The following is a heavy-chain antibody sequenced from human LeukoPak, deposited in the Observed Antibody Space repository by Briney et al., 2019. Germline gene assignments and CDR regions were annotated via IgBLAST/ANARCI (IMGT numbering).Heavy chain of an antibody. Sequence: AASVKVSCKASGYTFTSYGISWVRQAPGQGLEWMGWISTYNGNTNYAQKLQGRVTMTTDTSTSTAYMELRSLTSDDTAVYYCARATLLWFGGDYFDYWGQGTLVTVSS. V-gene: IGHV1-18*01. CDR3: ARATLLWFGGDYFDY. CDR2: ISTYNGNT. CDR1: GYTFTSYG. D-gene: IGHD3-10*01. J-gene: IGHJ4*02.